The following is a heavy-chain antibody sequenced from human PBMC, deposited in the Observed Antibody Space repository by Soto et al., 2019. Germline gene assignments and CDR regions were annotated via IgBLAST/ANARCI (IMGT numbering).Heavy chain of an antibody. CDR1: GGSISSGDYY. CDR2: IYYSGST. V-gene: IGHV4-30-4*01. D-gene: IGHD3-22*01. J-gene: IGHJ4*02. Sequence: SETLSLTCTVSGGSISSGDYYWSWIRQPPGKGLEWIGYIYYSGSTYYNPSLKSRVTISVDTSKNQFSLKLSSVTAADTAVYYCARGSYYDSSGYYMPEYYFDYWGQGTLVTVSS. CDR3: ARGSYYDSSGYYMPEYYFDY.